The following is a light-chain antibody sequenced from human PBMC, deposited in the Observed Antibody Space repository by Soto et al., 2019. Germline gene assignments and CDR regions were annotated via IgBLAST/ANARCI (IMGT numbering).Light chain of an antibody. J-gene: IGKJ4*01. CDR2: DAS. CDR3: QRYNRWPLS. CDR1: QGIGST. V-gene: IGKV3-15*01. Sequence: EIVMTQSPATLSVSPGERATLSCRASQGIGSTLAWYQQKPGQTPKLLIFDASTRATGVPARFCGGGSGTEFTLTINSLQSEDFAVYYCQRYNRWPLSFGGGTKVDIK.